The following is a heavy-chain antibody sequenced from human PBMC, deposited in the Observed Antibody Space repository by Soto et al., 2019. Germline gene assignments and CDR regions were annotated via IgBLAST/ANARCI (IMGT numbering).Heavy chain of an antibody. J-gene: IGHJ4*02. V-gene: IGHV1-69*08. Sequence: QVQLVQSGAEVKKPGSSVKVSCKASGGTFSSYTISWVRQAPGQGLEWMGRIIPILGIANYAQKFQGRVTITADKSTSTAYMELSSLRSEDTAVYYCARDDYYDSSGYYSNMLCLDYWGQGTLVTVSS. D-gene: IGHD3-22*01. CDR2: IIPILGIA. CDR1: GGTFSSYT. CDR3: ARDDYYDSSGYYSNMLCLDY.